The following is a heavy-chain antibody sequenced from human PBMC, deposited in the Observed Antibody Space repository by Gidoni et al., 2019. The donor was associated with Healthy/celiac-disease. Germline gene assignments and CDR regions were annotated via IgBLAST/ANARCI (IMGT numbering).Heavy chain of an antibody. Sequence: EVQLLESGGGLVQPGGSLRLSCAASGFTFSSYAMSWVRQAPGKGLEWVSAISGSGGSTYYADSVKGRFTISRDNSKNTLYLQMNSLRAEDTAVYYCAKGGDSMVRGVSLFDYWGQGTLVTVSS. CDR2: ISGSGGST. J-gene: IGHJ4*02. D-gene: IGHD3-10*01. CDR3: AKGGDSMVRGVSLFDY. V-gene: IGHV3-23*01. CDR1: GFTFSSYA.